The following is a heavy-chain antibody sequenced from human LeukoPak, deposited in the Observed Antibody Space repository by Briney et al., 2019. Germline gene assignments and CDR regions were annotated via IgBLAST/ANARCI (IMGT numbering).Heavy chain of an antibody. CDR1: GYTFTSYY. Sequence: ASVKVSCKASGYTFTSYYMHWVRQAPGQGLEWMGIINPSGGSTSYAQKFQGRVTMTRDTSTSTAYMELSSLRSEDTAVYYCAREGRGFLEHNWFDPWGQGTLVTVSS. D-gene: IGHD3-3*01. CDR3: AREGRGFLEHNWFDP. V-gene: IGHV1-46*01. J-gene: IGHJ5*02. CDR2: INPSGGST.